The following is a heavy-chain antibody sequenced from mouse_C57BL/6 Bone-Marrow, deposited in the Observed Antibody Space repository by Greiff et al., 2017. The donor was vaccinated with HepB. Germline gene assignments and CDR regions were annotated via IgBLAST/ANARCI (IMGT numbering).Heavy chain of an antibody. CDR2: IHPNSGST. Sequence: QVQLQQPGAELVKPGASVKLSCKASGYTFTSYWMHWVKQRPGQGLEWIGMIHPNSGSTNYNEKFKSKATLTVDKSSSTAYMQLSSLTSEDSAVYYCARGYSSGSGNWYFDVWGTGTTVTVSS. CDR3: ARGYSSGSGNWYFDV. J-gene: IGHJ1*03. D-gene: IGHD3-2*02. V-gene: IGHV1-64*01. CDR1: GYTFTSYW.